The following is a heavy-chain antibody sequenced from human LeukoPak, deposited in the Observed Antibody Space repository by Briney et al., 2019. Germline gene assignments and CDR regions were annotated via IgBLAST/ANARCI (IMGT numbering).Heavy chain of an antibody. V-gene: IGHV4-39*07. CDR3: ASGPYYDFWSGYDY. Sequence: SETLSLTCVVSGGSISSTSYYWGWIRQPPGKGLEWIGSIYYSGSTYYSPSLKSRVTISVDTSKNQFSLKLSSVTAADTAVYYCASGPYYDFWSGYDYWGQGTLVTVSS. CDR1: GGSISSTSYY. CDR2: IYYSGST. J-gene: IGHJ4*02. D-gene: IGHD3-3*01.